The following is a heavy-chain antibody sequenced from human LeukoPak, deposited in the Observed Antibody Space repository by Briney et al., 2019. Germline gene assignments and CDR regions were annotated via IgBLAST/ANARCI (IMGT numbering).Heavy chain of an antibody. CDR1: GGSVSSGSYY. CDR3: ARDIVTIFGVVTNGMDV. Sequence: SETLSLTCTVSGGSVSSGSYYWSWIRQPPGKGLEWIGCIYYSGSTNYNPSLKSRVTISVDTSKNQFSLKLSSVTAADTAVYYRARDIVTIFGVVTNGMDVWGQGTTVTVSS. V-gene: IGHV4-61*01. J-gene: IGHJ6*02. CDR2: IYYSGST. D-gene: IGHD3-3*01.